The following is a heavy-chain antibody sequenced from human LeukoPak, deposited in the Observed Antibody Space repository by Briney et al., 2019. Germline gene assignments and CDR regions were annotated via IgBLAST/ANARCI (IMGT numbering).Heavy chain of an antibody. D-gene: IGHD2-2*01. V-gene: IGHV3-64*01. CDR1: GFTFSSYA. J-gene: IGHJ4*02. CDR2: ISSNGGNT. CDR3: ARARPAAAINLLDY. Sequence: GGSLRLSCAASGFTFSSYAMHWVRQAPGRGLEYVSAISSNGGNTYYANSVKGRFTISRDNSKNTLYLQMGSLRAEDMAVYYCARARPAAAINLLDYWGQGTLVTVSS.